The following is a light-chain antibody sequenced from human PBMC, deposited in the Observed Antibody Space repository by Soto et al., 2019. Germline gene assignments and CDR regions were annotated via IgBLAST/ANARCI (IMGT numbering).Light chain of an antibody. CDR2: GAS. V-gene: IGKV3-15*01. CDR3: QQYNNWPRT. Sequence: DIVLTQSPGTLSLSPGERATLSCRASQSVSSSYLAWYQRKPGQAPRLLIYGASTRATGIPASFSGSGSGTEFTLTINSLQSDDFAVYYCQQYNNWPRTFGQWTKVDIK. J-gene: IGKJ1*01. CDR1: QSVSSSY.